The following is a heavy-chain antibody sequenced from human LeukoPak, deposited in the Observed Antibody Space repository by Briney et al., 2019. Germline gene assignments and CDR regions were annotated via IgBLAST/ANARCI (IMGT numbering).Heavy chain of an antibody. CDR3: ARAYSSGLIDY. J-gene: IGHJ4*02. Sequence: GASVRVSCKASGYTFTDYYLHWVRQAPGQGLEWMGWINPNSGGTNSAQKFQGRVTMTRNTSISTAYMELSSLRSEDTAVYYCARAYSSGLIDYWGQGTLVTVSS. CDR1: GYTFTDYY. V-gene: IGHV1-2*02. D-gene: IGHD6-19*01. CDR2: INPNSGGT.